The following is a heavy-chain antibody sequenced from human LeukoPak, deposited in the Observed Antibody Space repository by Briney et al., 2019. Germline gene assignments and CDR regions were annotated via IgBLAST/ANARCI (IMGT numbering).Heavy chain of an antibody. CDR1: GFTFSDYY. J-gene: IGHJ4*02. Sequence: GGSLRLSCAASGFTFSDYYMSWIREAPGKGLEWVAYITSSGDDIYYADSVKGRFTISRDNAKNALFLRMNSLRVEDTATYYCASDIVATSGDFWGQGTLVSVSS. CDR3: ASDIVATSGDF. D-gene: IGHD5-12*01. V-gene: IGHV3-11*01. CDR2: ITSSGDDI.